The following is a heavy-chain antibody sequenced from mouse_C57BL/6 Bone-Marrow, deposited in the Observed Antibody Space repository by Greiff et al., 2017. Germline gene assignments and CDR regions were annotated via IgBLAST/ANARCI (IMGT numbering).Heavy chain of an antibody. CDR3: ASLVWYFDV. D-gene: IGHD2-10*02. CDR1: GYTFPSYW. V-gene: IGHV1-72*01. CDR2: IDPNSGGT. Sequence: QVQLQQPGAELVKPGASVTLSCKASGYTFPSYWMHWVKQRPGRGLAWIGRIDPNSGGTKYTEQFKSKATLTVDKPSSTAYMQLSSLTSEDTAVYDCASLVWYFDVWGTGTTVTVSS. J-gene: IGHJ1*03.